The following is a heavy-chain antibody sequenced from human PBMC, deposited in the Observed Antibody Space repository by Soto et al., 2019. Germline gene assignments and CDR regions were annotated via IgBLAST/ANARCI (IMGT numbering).Heavy chain of an antibody. Sequence: QMQLQESGPGLVKPSETLSLTCTVSGGSISSSSYYWGWIRQPPGKGLEWIGSIYYSGSTYYNPSLKSRVTISVDTSKTQFSLKLSSVTAADTSVYYCSWCSGGSCYSHDAFDIWGQGSMVTVSS. CDR2: IYYSGST. D-gene: IGHD2-15*01. V-gene: IGHV4-39*01. CDR1: GGSISSSSYY. CDR3: SWCSGGSCYSHDAFDI. J-gene: IGHJ3*02.